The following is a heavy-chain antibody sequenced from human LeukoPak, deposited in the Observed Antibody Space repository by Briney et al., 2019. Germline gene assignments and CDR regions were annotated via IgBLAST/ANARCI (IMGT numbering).Heavy chain of an antibody. CDR1: GYTFTSYY. Sequence: ASVKVSCKASGYTFTSYYMHWVRQAPGRGLEWMGGFDPEDGEPFYAQSFRGRLTMTEDTSADTGYMELSSLRSEDTAIYYCATARPIKNTFMVRGVRPADSWGQGSLVIVSS. J-gene: IGHJ4*02. D-gene: IGHD3-10*01. CDR3: ATARPIKNTFMVRGVRPADS. V-gene: IGHV1-24*01. CDR2: FDPEDGEP.